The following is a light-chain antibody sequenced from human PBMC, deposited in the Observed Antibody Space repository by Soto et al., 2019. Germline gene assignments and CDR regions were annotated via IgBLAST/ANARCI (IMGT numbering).Light chain of an antibody. CDR2: GAS. J-gene: IGKJ1*01. CDR3: QQYNNWPPWT. CDR1: QSVSSN. Sequence: EIVMTQSPATLSVSPGERATLSCRDSQSVSSNLAWYQQKPGQAPRLLIYGASIGATGIPARFSGGGSGTEFTLTISSLQSEDFAVYYCQQYNNWPPWTFGQGTKVDIK. V-gene: IGKV3-15*01.